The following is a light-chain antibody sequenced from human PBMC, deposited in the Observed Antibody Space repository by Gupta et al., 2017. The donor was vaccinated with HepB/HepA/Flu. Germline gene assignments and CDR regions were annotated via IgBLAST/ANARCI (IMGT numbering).Light chain of an antibody. V-gene: IGKV3-20*01. J-gene: IGKJ3*01. Sequence: EIVLTQSPGTLSLSPGERATLSCRASQSVSSSYLAWYQQKPGQAPRLLIYGASSRATGIPDRFSGSGSGTDFTLTISRLEPEDFAVYYCQQVVTSPFTFGPGTKVDIK. CDR1: QSVSSSY. CDR3: QQVVTSPFT. CDR2: GAS.